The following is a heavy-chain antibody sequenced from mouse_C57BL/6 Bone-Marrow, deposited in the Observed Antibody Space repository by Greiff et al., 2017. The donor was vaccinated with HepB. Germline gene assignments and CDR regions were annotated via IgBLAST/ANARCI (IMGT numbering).Heavy chain of an antibody. CDR3: ARDRFDYYFDY. Sequence: EVMLVESGGDLVKPGGSLKLSCTASGFTFSTPGMSWVRQTPDKRLEWVATINTGGTYTYYPDSVKGRFTISKDAAKNTLFLLMSSLRSEDSAIYYCARDRFDYYFDYWGQGTTLTVSS. J-gene: IGHJ2*01. V-gene: IGHV5-6*01. CDR2: INTGGTYT. D-gene: IGHD2-14*01. CDR1: GFTFSTPG.